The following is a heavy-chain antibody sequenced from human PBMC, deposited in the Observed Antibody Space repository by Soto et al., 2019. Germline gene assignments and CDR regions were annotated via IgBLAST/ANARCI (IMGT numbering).Heavy chain of an antibody. CDR1: GFTFTSSA. J-gene: IGHJ4*02. V-gene: IGHV1-46*01. CDR2: INPSGGST. D-gene: IGHD4-4*01. Sequence: ASVKVSCKASGFTFTSSAMHWVRQAPGQGYEWMGIINPSGGSTTYAQKFQGRVTMTRDTSTTTVYMELSSLKSEDTAVYYCARYDYNGYYFDYWGQGTLVTVSS. CDR3: ARYDYNGYYFDY.